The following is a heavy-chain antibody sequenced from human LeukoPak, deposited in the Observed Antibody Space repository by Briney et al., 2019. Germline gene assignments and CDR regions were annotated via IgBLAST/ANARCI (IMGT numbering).Heavy chain of an antibody. CDR2: IYYSGST. CDR1: GGSISSGGYY. CDR3: ARVQGSQGEYYYYYYGMDV. D-gene: IGHD3-10*01. Sequence: SSETLSLTCTVSGGSISSGGYYWSWIRQHPGKGLEWIGYIYYSGSTYYNPSLKSRVTISVDTSKNQFSLKLSSVTAADTAVYYCARVQGSQGEYYYYYYGMDVWGQGTTVTVSS. J-gene: IGHJ6*02. V-gene: IGHV4-31*03.